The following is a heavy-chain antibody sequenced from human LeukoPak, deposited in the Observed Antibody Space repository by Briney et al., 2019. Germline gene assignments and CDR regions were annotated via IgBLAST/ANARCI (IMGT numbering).Heavy chain of an antibody. CDR3: ARIAAAGPDFNWFDP. Sequence: PGGSLRLSCAASGFTVSSNYMSWVRQAPGKGLEWVSVIYSGGSTYYADSVKGRFTISRDNSKNTLYLQMNSLRAEDTAVYYCARIAAAGPDFNWFDPWGQGTLVTVSS. D-gene: IGHD6-13*01. V-gene: IGHV3-53*01. CDR1: GFTVSSNY. J-gene: IGHJ5*02. CDR2: IYSGGST.